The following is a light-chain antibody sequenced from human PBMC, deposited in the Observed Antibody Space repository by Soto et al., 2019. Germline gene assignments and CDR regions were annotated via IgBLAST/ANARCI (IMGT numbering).Light chain of an antibody. V-gene: IGKV3-15*01. CDR1: HNIRNN. CDR3: QQYRTYS. J-gene: IGKJ1*01. CDR2: YAS. Sequence: VVLTQSPATLSVSPGETVTLSCRASHNIRNNLAWYQHKPGQAPRLLISYASSGATGVPGRFSGSGSGTEFALTISSLQPGDFATYYCQQYRTYSFGQGSRVEIK.